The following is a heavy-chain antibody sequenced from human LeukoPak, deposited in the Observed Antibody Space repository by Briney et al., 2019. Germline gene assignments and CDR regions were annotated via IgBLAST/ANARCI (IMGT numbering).Heavy chain of an antibody. J-gene: IGHJ4*02. CDR1: GFTFTNAW. V-gene: IGHV3-15*01. CDR3: TTDLGTYYHGSQRLIPIDY. CDR2: IKSKTDGETT. Sequence: GGSLRLSGVDSGFTFTNAWMSWVRQAPGKGLEWIGRIKSKTDGETTNYAEPVRGRFTISRDDSKSAMYLQMNSLKIEDTAVYYCTTDLGTYYHGSQRLIPIDYWGQGTLVTVSS. D-gene: IGHD3-10*01.